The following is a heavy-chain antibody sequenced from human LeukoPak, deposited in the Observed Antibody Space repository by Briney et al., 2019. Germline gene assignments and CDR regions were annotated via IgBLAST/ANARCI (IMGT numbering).Heavy chain of an antibody. J-gene: IGHJ4*02. D-gene: IGHD1-1*01. CDR1: GYSISSGYY. CDR3: ARDDRVTAPTY. Sequence: SETLSLTCAVSGYSISSGYYWGWIRQPPGQGLEWIGSIYHSGSTYYNPSLKSRVTISVDTSKNQFSLKLRSVTAADTAVYYCARDDRVTAPTYWGQGTLVTVSS. CDR2: IYHSGST. V-gene: IGHV4-38-2*01.